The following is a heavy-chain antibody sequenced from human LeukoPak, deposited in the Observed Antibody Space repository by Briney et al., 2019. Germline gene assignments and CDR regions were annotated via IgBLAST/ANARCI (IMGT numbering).Heavy chain of an antibody. Sequence: ASVKVSCRASGYTFTSYYMHWVRQAPGQGLEWMGIINPSGGSTSYAQKFQGRVTMTRDTSTSTVYMELSSLRSEDTAVYYCARLRIAARQGDAFDIWGQGTMVTVSS. J-gene: IGHJ3*02. V-gene: IGHV1-46*01. CDR1: GYTFTSYY. CDR2: INPSGGST. D-gene: IGHD6-6*01. CDR3: ARLRIAARQGDAFDI.